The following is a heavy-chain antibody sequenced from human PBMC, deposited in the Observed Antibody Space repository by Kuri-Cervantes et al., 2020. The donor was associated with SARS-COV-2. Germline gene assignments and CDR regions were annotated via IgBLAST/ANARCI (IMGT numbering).Heavy chain of an antibody. CDR3: AREYYYGSGRYYGAFDH. D-gene: IGHD3-10*01. CDR1: GGSFSGYY. V-gene: IGHV4-34*01. J-gene: IGHJ4*02. Sequence: SETLSLTCDVYGGSFSGYYWTWIRQPPGKGLEWIGEINDRGSTSYNPSLKTRVTISVDASNSQFSLKVTSLTAADTAVYYCAREYYYGSGRYYGAFDHWGQGTPVTVSS. CDR2: INDRGST.